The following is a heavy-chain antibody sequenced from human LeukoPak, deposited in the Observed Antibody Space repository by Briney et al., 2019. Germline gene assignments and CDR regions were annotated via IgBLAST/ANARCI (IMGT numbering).Heavy chain of an antibody. D-gene: IGHD3-9*01. Sequence: SETLSLTCTVSGGSISTYYWSWIRQPPGKGLEWIGYIYYSGSTNYNPSLKSRLTISVDTSKNQFSLKLSSVTAADTAVYYCARVQESQIDYYFDYWGQGTLVTVSS. CDR2: IYYSGST. CDR1: GGSISTYY. J-gene: IGHJ4*02. CDR3: ARVQESQIDYYFDY. V-gene: IGHV4-59*01.